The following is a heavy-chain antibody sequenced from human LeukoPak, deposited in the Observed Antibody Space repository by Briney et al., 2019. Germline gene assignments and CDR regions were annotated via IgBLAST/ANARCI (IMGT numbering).Heavy chain of an antibody. CDR1: DGSISSYY. Sequence: SETLSLTCSVSDGSISSYYWSWIRQSPGKGLEWIGYIYYTERNYNPSLKSRVIISLDTSENQFSLELSSVTAADTAVYYCARSLEVEVAASWLDPWGQGTLVTVSS. D-gene: IGHD2-15*01. V-gene: IGHV4-59*01. J-gene: IGHJ5*02. CDR3: ARSLEVEVAASWLDP. CDR2: IYYTER.